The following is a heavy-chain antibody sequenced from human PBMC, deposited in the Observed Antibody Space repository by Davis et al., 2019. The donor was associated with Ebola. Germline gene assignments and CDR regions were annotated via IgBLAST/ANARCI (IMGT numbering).Heavy chain of an antibody. V-gene: IGHV3-7*01. J-gene: IGHJ4*02. Sequence: GGSLRLSCAASGFNVGSNYMNWVRQAPGKGLEWVANIKQDGSEIHYVDSVKGRFTISRDNTKNSLYLQMNSLRDEDTALYYCSRGGAVKFDYWGQGTLVTVSS. CDR2: IKQDGSEI. D-gene: IGHD4-17*01. CDR3: SRGGAVKFDY. CDR1: GFNVGSNY.